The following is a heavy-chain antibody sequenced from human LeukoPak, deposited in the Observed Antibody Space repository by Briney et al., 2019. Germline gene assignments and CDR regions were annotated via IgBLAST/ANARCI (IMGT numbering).Heavy chain of an antibody. Sequence: GGSLRLSCAASGFTFSSYSMNWVRQAPGKGLEWVSSISSSSSYIYYADSVKGRFTISRDNAKNSLHLQMNSLRAEDTAVYYCARLVVDTAMVSDYWGQGTLVTVSS. CDR2: ISSSSSYI. J-gene: IGHJ4*02. CDR1: GFTFSSYS. D-gene: IGHD5-18*01. V-gene: IGHV3-21*01. CDR3: ARLVVDTAMVSDY.